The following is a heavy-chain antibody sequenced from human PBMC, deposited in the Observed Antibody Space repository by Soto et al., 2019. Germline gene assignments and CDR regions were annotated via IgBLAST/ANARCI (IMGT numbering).Heavy chain of an antibody. V-gene: IGHV4-39*01. Sequence: SETLSLTCTVTGDSISSRSYYWGWIRQPPGKGLEWIGSIYYSGSTYNNPSLRSRVSMSIDTSKDQFSLKLKSVTAADTALYFCGRQRISFVTKASFAVWGRGSLVPV. CDR3: GRQRISFVTKASFAV. J-gene: IGHJ1*01. CDR2: IYYSGST. CDR1: GDSISSRSYY. D-gene: IGHD3-16*01.